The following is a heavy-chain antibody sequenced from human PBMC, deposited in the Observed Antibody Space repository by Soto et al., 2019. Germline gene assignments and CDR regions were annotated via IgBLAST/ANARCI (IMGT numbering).Heavy chain of an antibody. Sequence: QVQLLQSGPEVKKPGASVKVSCKTSGYTFTTVYVHWVRQAPGQGLEWMGRIHPGGGQTIYSQKFQDRVAVSRDTYTNTDYMELSNLRSDDTAIYYCTRDGHKFDFDYWGQGTLVTVSS. CDR1: GYTFTTVY. CDR2: IHPGGGQT. D-gene: IGHD3-10*01. CDR3: TRDGHKFDFDY. J-gene: IGHJ4*02. V-gene: IGHV1-46*01.